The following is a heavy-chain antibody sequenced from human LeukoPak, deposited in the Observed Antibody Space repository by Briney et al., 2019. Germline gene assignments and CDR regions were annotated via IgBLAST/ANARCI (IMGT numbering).Heavy chain of an antibody. CDR1: GFTFSSYA. Sequence: PGGSLRLSCAASGFTFSSYAMSWVRQAPGKGLEWVSAISGSGGSTYYADSVKGRFTISRDNSKNTLYLQMNSLRAEDTAVYYCANYATGLGLRFLEWFDYWGQGTLVTVSS. D-gene: IGHD3-3*01. V-gene: IGHV3-23*01. J-gene: IGHJ4*02. CDR3: ANYATGLGLRFLEWFDY. CDR2: ISGSGGST.